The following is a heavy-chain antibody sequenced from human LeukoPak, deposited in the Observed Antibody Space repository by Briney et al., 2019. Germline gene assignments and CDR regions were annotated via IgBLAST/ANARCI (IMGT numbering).Heavy chain of an antibody. CDR3: ARDSFAGMIDMYDALEGMDV. Sequence: SETLSLTCTVSGYSISSGYYWGWIRQPPEKGLEWIGNIYYSGTTYYNPSLKSRVTISVDTSKNQFSLQLNSVTPEDTAVYYCARDSFAGMIDMYDALEGMDVWGQGTTVTVSS. D-gene: IGHD2-8*01. V-gene: IGHV4-38-2*02. CDR1: GYSISSGYY. J-gene: IGHJ6*02. CDR2: IYYSGTT.